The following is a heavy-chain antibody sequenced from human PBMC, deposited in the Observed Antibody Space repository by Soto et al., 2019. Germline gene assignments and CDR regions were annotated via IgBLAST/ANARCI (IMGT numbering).Heavy chain of an antibody. J-gene: IGHJ6*02. CDR3: ARENRGYSGYDADYYYYYGMDV. CDR1: GFTFSSYS. D-gene: IGHD5-12*01. Sequence: GGSLRLSCAASGFTFSSYSMNWVRQAPGKGLEWVSSISSSSSYIYYADSVKGRFTISRDNAKNSLYLQMNSLRAEDTAVYYCARENRGYSGYDADYYYYYGMDVWGQGTTVTVSS. CDR2: ISSSSSYI. V-gene: IGHV3-21*01.